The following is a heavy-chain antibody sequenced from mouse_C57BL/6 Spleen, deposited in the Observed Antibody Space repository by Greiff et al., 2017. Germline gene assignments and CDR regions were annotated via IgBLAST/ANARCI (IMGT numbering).Heavy chain of an antibody. J-gene: IGHJ2*01. V-gene: IGHV1-82*01. CDR3: ARSDYSNYGSGSDY. CDR2: IYPGDGDT. CDR1: GYAFSSSW. D-gene: IGHD2-5*01. Sequence: VQLVESGPELVKPGASVKISCKASGYAFSSSWMNWVKQRPGKGLEWIGRIYPGDGDTNYNGKFKGKATLTADKSSSTAYMQLSSLTSEDSAVYFCARSDYSNYGSGSDYWGHGTTLTVSS.